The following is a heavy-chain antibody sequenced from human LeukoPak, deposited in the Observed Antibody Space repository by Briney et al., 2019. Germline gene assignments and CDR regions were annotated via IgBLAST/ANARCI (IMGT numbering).Heavy chain of an antibody. CDR1: GGSISSYY. CDR3: ARVWPGGDYVWGSYRPHYYFDY. V-gene: IGHV4-59*12. J-gene: IGHJ4*02. CDR2: IYYSGST. D-gene: IGHD3-16*02. Sequence: SSETLSLTCTVSGGSISSYYWSWIRQPPGKGLEWIGYIYYSGSTNYNPSLKSRVTISVDTSKNQFSLKLSSVTAADTAVYYCARVWPGGDYVWGSYRPHYYFDYWGQGTLVTVSS.